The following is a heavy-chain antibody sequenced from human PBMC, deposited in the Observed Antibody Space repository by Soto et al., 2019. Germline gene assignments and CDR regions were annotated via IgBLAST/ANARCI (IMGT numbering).Heavy chain of an antibody. V-gene: IGHV1-3*01. CDR1: GYTFTTYA. J-gene: IGHJ4*02. D-gene: IGHD6-19*01. CDR2: INAGNGNI. Sequence: GSVKVSCKASGYTFTTYALHWVRQAPGQGREWMGWINAGNGNIKHSQKFQHRVTITRDTSASTAYMELSSLRLEDTAVYYCARDGAVAGDSNFDYWGQGTLVTVSS. CDR3: ARDGAVAGDSNFDY.